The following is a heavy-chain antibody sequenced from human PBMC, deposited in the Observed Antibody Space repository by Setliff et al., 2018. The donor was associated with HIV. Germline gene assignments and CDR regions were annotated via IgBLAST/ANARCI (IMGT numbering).Heavy chain of an antibody. J-gene: IGHJ6*04. CDR1: RYTFTSYY. V-gene: IGHV1-46*01. CDR2: INPSGGST. CDR3: ARDSRDIVVVIAPEPEPYYYYGMDV. D-gene: IGHD2-15*01. Sequence: ASVKVSCKASRYTFTSYYMHWVRQAPGQGLEWMGIINPSGGSTSYAQKFKGRLTITADESTSTVYMELSSLRSEDTAVYYCARDSRDIVVVIAPEPEPYYYYGMDVWGEGTTVTVSS.